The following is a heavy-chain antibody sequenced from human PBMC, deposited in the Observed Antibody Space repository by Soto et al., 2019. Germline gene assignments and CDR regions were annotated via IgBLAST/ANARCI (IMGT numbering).Heavy chain of an antibody. CDR2: IYYSGST. CDR1: GGSISSGGYY. D-gene: IGHD3-9*01. Sequence: SETLSLTCTVSGGSISSGGYYWSWLRQHPGKGLEWIGYIYYSGSTNYNPSLKSRVTISVDTSKNQFSLKLSSVTAADTAVYYCARHPRYYDLLTGYFPNDAFYIWGQGTLDTVSS. V-gene: IGHV4-61*08. J-gene: IGHJ3*02. CDR3: ARHPRYYDLLTGYFPNDAFYI.